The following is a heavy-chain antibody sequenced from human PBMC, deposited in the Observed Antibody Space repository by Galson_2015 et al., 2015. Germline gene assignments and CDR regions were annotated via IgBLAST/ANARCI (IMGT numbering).Heavy chain of an antibody. CDR2: FYHSAAT. D-gene: IGHD6-19*01. CDR1: CGSIRRFP. V-gene: IGHV4-59*01. CDR3: ARSPRGSGWVYYFDY. Sequence: SGNLSLTCTVSCGSIRRFPLNWIRPRPGEGLEWVGYFYHSAATNYNPPLQSRGTMSLDTSKNPFSLRLTSVTAADTAVYYCARSPRGSGWVYYFDYWGQGTLVTVSS. J-gene: IGHJ4*02.